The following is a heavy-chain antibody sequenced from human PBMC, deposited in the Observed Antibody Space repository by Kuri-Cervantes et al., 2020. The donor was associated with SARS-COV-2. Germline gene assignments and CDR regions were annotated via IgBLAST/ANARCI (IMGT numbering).Heavy chain of an antibody. CDR3: ARDRLGVHDS. CDR2: ISYDGSNK. D-gene: IGHD2-8*01. V-gene: IGHV3-30-3*01. Sequence: GGSLRLSCAASGFTFISYAMHWVRQAPGKGLEWVAVISYDGSNKYFAESVKGRFTISRDNSKNTLYLQMSSLRAEDTAMYYCARDRLGVHDSWGQGTLVTVSS. J-gene: IGHJ4*02. CDR1: GFTFISYA.